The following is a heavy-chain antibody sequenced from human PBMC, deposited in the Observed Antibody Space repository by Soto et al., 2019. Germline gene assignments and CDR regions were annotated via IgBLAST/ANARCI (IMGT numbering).Heavy chain of an antibody. D-gene: IGHD6-13*01. V-gene: IGHV3-21*01. J-gene: IGHJ4*02. CDR3: AKDELGSSWAL. CDR1: GLSLSIYA. CDR2: IGRGSSYI. Sequence: LRLSCEASGLSLSIYALNWVRQTPGKGLEWVSTIGRGSSYIYYADSVKGRFAISRDDAKNSLSPQMDGLRAEDTAVYYCAKDELGSSWALWGQGTLVTVSS.